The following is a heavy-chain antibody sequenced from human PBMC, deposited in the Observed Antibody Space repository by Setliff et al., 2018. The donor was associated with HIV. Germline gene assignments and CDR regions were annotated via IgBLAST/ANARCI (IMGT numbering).Heavy chain of an antibody. CDR3: ARLGSGWSDSYYYAMDI. Sequence: ASVKVSCKPSGYTFTTYGLSWVRQAPGQGLEWMGWISAYNGDTKYSQTFQGRVTMTTDTSTATAFMELRSLRSDDTAVYFCARLGSGWSDSYYYAMDIWGQGTTVTVSS. CDR1: GYTFTTYG. V-gene: IGHV1-18*01. J-gene: IGHJ6*02. CDR2: ISAYNGDT. D-gene: IGHD6-19*01.